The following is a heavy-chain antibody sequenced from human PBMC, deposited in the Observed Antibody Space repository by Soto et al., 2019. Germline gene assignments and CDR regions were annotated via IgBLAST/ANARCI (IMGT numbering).Heavy chain of an antibody. Sequence: GGSLRHSCAASGFILENFGMSLVRLAPGKGLEWISSISGSGFKKYYADSVKGRFTISRDNAKSTVYLELNNLSAEDTAVYHGAKNQGLELVPLPTADSLDPPGQPPVVTVSS. CDR3: AKNQGLELVPLPTADSLDP. V-gene: IGHV3-23*01. CDR1: GFILENFG. CDR2: ISGSGFKK. D-gene: IGHD6-25*01. J-gene: IGHJ5*02.